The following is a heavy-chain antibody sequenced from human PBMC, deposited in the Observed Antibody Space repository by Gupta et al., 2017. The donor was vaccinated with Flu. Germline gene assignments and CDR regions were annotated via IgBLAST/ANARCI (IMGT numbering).Heavy chain of an antibody. CDR2: IIPIFGPT. V-gene: IGHV1-69*01. J-gene: IGHJ4*02. Sequence: VRQAPGEGLEWMGGIIPIFGPTTYAQKFQGRVTITADESTRTVYMDLSSLRSEYTALYFCARERGGLGNSFDSWGQGTLVTVSS. D-gene: IGHD6-25*01. CDR3: ARERGGLGNSFDS.